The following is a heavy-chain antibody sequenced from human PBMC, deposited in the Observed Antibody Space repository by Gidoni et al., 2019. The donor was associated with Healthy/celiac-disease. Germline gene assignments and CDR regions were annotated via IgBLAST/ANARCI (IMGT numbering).Heavy chain of an antibody. J-gene: IGHJ3*02. CDR1: GFTCSSYA. V-gene: IGHV3-30*01. Sequence: QVQLVESGGGVVQPGRSLNLSCAASGFTCSSYAMHWVRQVPGKGLGWVAVISYDGSNKYYADYVKGRFTISRDNSKNTLYLQMNSLRAEDTAVYYCARDQCSGGSCYLDAFDIWGQGTMVTVSS. CDR2: ISYDGSNK. CDR3: ARDQCSGGSCYLDAFDI. D-gene: IGHD2-15*01.